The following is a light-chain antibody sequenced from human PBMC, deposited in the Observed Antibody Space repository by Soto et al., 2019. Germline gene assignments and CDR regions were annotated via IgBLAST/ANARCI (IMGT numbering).Light chain of an antibody. V-gene: IGKV1-39*01. Sequence: DIQMTQSPSTLSASVGDRVTITCRASQSISRYLHWYQHKPGKAPKPLIYAASNLQSGVPSRFSGSGSGTDFTLTISSLQPEDFATYYCQHYNSYSEAFGQGTKVDIK. J-gene: IGKJ1*01. CDR1: QSISRY. CDR2: AAS. CDR3: QHYNSYSEA.